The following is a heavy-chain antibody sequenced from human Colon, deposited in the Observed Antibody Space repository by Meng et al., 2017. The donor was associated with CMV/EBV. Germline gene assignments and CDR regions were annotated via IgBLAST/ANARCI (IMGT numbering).Heavy chain of an antibody. CDR2: ISPYNGDT. Sequence: QVQLVQAGAEVMKPGAPVKVSCKTSGYPFTNFGISWVRQAPGQGLEWMAYISPYNGDTNYAQRFQGRVALTTDTSTSTVYMELGSLTSDDTVMYYCARELARGGYWGQGTLVTVSS. V-gene: IGHV1-18*01. CDR3: ARELARGGY. J-gene: IGHJ4*02. CDR1: GYPFTNFG.